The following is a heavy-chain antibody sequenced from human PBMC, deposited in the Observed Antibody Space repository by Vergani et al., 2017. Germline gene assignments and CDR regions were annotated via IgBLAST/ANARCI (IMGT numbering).Heavy chain of an antibody. D-gene: IGHD7-27*01. CDR1: GFIFDDYA. Sequence: EVQLVESGGGLVQPGRSLRLSCAASGFIFDDYAMHWVRQAPGKGLEWVSGISWNSGSIGYADSVKGRFTISRDNAKNSLYLQMNSLRAEDTALYYCAKELTGAFDYWGQGTLVTVSS. V-gene: IGHV3-9*01. CDR3: AKELTGAFDY. CDR2: ISWNSGSI. J-gene: IGHJ4*02.